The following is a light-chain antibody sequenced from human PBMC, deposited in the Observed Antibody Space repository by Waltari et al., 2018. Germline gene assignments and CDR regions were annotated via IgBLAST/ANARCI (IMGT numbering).Light chain of an antibody. CDR2: DAS. J-gene: IGKJ5*01. Sequence: EIVLTQSPATLSLSPAERATLSCRASQSVSSYLALYQQKPGQAPRLLIYDASNRATGIPARFSGSGSGTDFTLTISSLEPEDFAVYYCQQRSNWPPTFGQGTRLEIK. CDR3: QQRSNWPPT. V-gene: IGKV3-11*01. CDR1: QSVSSY.